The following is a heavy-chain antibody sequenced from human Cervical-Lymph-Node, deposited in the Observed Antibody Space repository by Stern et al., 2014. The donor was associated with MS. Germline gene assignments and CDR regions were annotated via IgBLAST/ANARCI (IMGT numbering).Heavy chain of an antibody. CDR3: ARHVQGFDY. V-gene: IGHV5-51*04. CDR2: IFPYDSDT. Sequence: VQLVQSGAEVKKPGESLKISCKLSGYSFTIYYIAWVRQMPGKGLEWMGVIFPYDSDTTYSPSFQAQVTISADNPIPTAYLQWSSLRASDTAMYYCARHVQGFDYWGQGTLVTVSS. J-gene: IGHJ4*02. CDR1: GYSFTIYY.